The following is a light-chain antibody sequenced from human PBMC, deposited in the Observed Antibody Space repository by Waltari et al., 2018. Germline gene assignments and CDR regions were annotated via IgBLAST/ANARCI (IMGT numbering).Light chain of an antibody. CDR2: DAS. V-gene: IGKV1-5*01. CDR3: QQYNSYT. J-gene: IGKJ2*01. CDR1: QIISSW. Sequence: DIQMTQSPSTLSASVGDRVTITCRASQIISSWLAWYQQRPGKAPKLLIYDASSLESGVPSRFSGSGSGTEFTLTISSLQPDDFATYYCQQYNSYTFGQGTKLEIK.